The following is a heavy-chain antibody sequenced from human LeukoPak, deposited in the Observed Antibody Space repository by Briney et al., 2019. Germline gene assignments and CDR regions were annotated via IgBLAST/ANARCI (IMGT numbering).Heavy chain of an antibody. CDR1: GGSISSYY. V-gene: IGHV4-59*08. Sequence: PSETLSLTCTASGGSISSYYWSWIRQPPGKGLEWIGYISYTGSTNYNPSLKSRVNISIHTSKNQFPLERSSVTGPDTAVYYCASHGDSDAYYFDYWGQGTLVTVSS. J-gene: IGHJ4*02. CDR2: ISYTGST. D-gene: IGHD4-17*01. CDR3: ASHGDSDAYYFDY.